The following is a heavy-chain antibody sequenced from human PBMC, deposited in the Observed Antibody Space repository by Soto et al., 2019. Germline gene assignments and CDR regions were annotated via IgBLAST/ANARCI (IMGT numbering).Heavy chain of an antibody. V-gene: IGHV4-30-4*01. CDR2: IYYSGGT. CDR3: AGVENHFDSRSYYPSFES. D-gene: IGHD3-22*01. J-gene: IGHJ4*02. CDR1: GDSFITNDYY. Sequence: QVQLQESGPGRVKPSQTLSLTCTVSGDSFITNDYYWSWIRQPPGKGLEWIAYIYYSGGTFYNPSLKSRVTLSVATSKNRLSLKLNPVTAADTAVYYCAGVENHFDSRSYYPSFESWGQGILVTVSS.